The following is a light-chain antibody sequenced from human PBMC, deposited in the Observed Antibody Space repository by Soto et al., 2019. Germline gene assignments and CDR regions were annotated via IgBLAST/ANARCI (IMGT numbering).Light chain of an antibody. J-gene: IGLJ2*01. CDR3: TSYTTKSTVA. CDR1: SSDVGAYDY. CDR2: DVT. V-gene: IGLV2-14*03. Sequence: QLVLTQPASVSGSPGQSIAISCTGTSSDVGAYDYVSWYQQHPGEAPKLMIFDVTRQPSGVSDRFSGSKSGTTASLTISGLQAEDEADYYCTSYTTKSTVAFGGGTKLTVL.